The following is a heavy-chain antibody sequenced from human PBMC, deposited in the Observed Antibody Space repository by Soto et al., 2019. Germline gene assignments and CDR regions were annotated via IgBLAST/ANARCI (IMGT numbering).Heavy chain of an antibody. CDR3: ARGPTYYYDSSGSDPFDY. CDR2: IIPILGIA. CDR1: GGTFSSYT. D-gene: IGHD3-22*01. V-gene: IGHV1-69*02. J-gene: IGHJ4*02. Sequence: SVKVSCKASGGTFSSYTISWVRQAPGQGLEWMGRIIPILGIANYAQKFQGRVTITADKSTSTAYMELSSLRSEDTAVYYCARGPTYYYDSSGSDPFDYWGQGTLVTVSS.